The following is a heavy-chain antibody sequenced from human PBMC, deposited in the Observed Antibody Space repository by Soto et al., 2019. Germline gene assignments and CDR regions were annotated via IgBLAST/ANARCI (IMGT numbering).Heavy chain of an antibody. V-gene: IGHV4-39*01. D-gene: IGHD3-10*01. CDR2: IYYSGST. CDR3: ARLHVSLWFGELLLGWFDP. CDR1: GGSISSSSYY. J-gene: IGHJ5*02. Sequence: SETLSLTCTVSGGSISSSSYYWCWIRQPPGKEREGIGSIYYSGSTYHNPSLKSRVTISVDTSKNQFSLKLSSVTAADTAVYYCARLHVSLWFGELLLGWFDPWGQGNLVTVSS.